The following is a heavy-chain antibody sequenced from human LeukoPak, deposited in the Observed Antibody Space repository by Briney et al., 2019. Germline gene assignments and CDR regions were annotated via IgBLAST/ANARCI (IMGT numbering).Heavy chain of an antibody. CDR3: ARVEGQQLGFDF. V-gene: IGHV4-30-4*01. D-gene: IGHD6-13*01. Sequence: PSQTLSLTCTVSGGSISSGDYYWSWIRQPPGKGLEWIGYIYYSGSTYYNPSLQSRVIISVDTSKNRFSLKLTSVTAADTAVYYCARVEGQQLGFDFWGQGTLVTVSS. CDR2: IYYSGST. CDR1: GGSISSGDYY. J-gene: IGHJ4*02.